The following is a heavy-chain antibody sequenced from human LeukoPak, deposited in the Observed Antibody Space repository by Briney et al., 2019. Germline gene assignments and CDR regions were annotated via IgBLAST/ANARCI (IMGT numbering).Heavy chain of an antibody. CDR3: ARDADHSSGWYGPFDY. V-gene: IGHV3-30-3*01. D-gene: IGHD6-19*01. Sequence: GGSLRLSCAASGFTFSSYAMHWVRQAPGKGLEWVAVISYDGSNKYYADSVKGRFTISRDNSKNTLYPQMNSLRAEDTAVYYCARDADHSSGWYGPFDYWGQGTLVTVSS. CDR2: ISYDGSNK. J-gene: IGHJ4*02. CDR1: GFTFSSYA.